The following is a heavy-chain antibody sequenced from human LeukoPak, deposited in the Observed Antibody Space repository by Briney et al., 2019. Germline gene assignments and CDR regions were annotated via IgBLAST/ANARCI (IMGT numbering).Heavy chain of an antibody. CDR3: VSKPTVTVYYFDY. CDR2: INHSGST. V-gene: IGHV4-34*01. D-gene: IGHD4-17*01. J-gene: IGHJ4*02. Sequence: SETLSLTCAVYGGSFSGYYWSWIRQPPGKGLEWIGEINHSGSTNYNPSLKSRVTISVDTSRNQFSLKPSSVTAADTAVYYCVSKPTVTVYYFDYWGQGTLVTVSS. CDR1: GGSFSGYY.